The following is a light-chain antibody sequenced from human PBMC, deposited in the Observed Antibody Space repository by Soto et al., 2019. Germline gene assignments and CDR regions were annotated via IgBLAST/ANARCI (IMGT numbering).Light chain of an antibody. CDR1: QSVSGN. CDR2: GAS. Sequence: DIVMTQSPATLSVSLGERATLSCRASQSVSGNLAWYQQKPGQAPRLLIYGASTRATGVPARFSGSGSGTDFTLTISSLQPEDFAVYYCQQNNNWPLTFGEGTKVEIK. J-gene: IGKJ4*02. V-gene: IGKV3D-15*01. CDR3: QQNNNWPLT.